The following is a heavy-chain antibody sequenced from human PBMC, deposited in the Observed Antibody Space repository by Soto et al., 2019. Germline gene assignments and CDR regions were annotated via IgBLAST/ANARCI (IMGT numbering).Heavy chain of an antibody. CDR2: IYYSGST. CDR3: ASTYTAYDTHSYYGMDV. V-gene: IGHV4-30-4*02. J-gene: IGHJ6*02. CDR1: GGSISSGDYY. Sequence: SETLSLTCTVSGGSISSGDYYWSWIRQPPGKGLEWIGYIYYSGSTYYNPSLKSRVTISVDTSKNQFSLKLSSLRSEDTAVYYCASTYTAYDTHSYYGMDVWGQGTTVTVSS. D-gene: IGHD3-22*01.